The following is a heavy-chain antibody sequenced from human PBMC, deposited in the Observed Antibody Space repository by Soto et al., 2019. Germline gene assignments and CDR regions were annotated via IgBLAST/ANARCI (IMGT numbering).Heavy chain of an antibody. D-gene: IGHD2-8*01. J-gene: IGHJ4*02. CDR1: GYTLRNYA. CDR2: IDPGSGRA. V-gene: IGHV1-3*01. CDR3: TRDLNGGTPFDY. Sequence: QVQLVQSGAEVKKPAASVRVSCKPSGYTLRNYAIHWVRQAAGQSLEWLAGIDPGSGRAKYSQKVQGRIIVTRDNSPTTFYMELTSLTSEDTAVYFCTRDLNGGTPFDYWGPGALVIVSS.